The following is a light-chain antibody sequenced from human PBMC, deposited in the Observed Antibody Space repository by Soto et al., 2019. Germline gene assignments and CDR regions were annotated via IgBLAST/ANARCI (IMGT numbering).Light chain of an antibody. J-gene: IGLJ6*01. V-gene: IGLV2-18*02. CDR1: SSDVGSYNR. CDR2: EVS. Sequence: QSALTQPPSVSGSPGQSVTISCTGTSSDVGSYNRVSWYQQPPATAPKLMIYEVSNRPSGVPDRFSGSKSANTASLTISGLQAEDEADYYCCSYGDSTTYVFGRGTKV. CDR3: CSYGDSTTYV.